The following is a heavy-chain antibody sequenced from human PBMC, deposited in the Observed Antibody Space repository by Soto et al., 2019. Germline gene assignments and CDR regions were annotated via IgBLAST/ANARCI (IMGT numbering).Heavy chain of an antibody. CDR3: AKNPPLGYCSGGSCYPGGGAY. CDR2: ISGSGGST. J-gene: IGHJ4*02. D-gene: IGHD2-15*01. V-gene: IGHV3-23*01. Sequence: LRRSCAASGFTFISYAMSWVRQAPGKGLEWVSAISGSGGSTYYADSVKGRFTISRDNSKNTLYLQMNSLRAEDTAVYYCAKNPPLGYCSGGSCYPGGGAYWGQGTLVTVSS. CDR1: GFTFISYA.